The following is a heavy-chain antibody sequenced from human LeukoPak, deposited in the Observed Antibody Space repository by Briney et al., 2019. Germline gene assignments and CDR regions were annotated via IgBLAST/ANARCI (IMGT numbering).Heavy chain of an antibody. Sequence: ASVKVSCKASGYTFTSYGISWVRQAPGQGLEWMGWISVYNGNTNYAQKLQGRVTMTTDTSTSTIYMEVRSLRSDDTAVYYCARGKGNYGDPASFDYWGQGTLVTVSS. J-gene: IGHJ4*02. CDR2: ISVYNGNT. D-gene: IGHD4-17*01. CDR1: GYTFTSYG. V-gene: IGHV1-18*01. CDR3: ARGKGNYGDPASFDY.